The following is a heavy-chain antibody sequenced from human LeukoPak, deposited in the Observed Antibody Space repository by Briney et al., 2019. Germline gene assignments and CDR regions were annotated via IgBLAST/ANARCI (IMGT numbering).Heavy chain of an antibody. CDR1: GFTFSDSF. CDR3: ATSSWYRLAY. D-gene: IGHD6-13*01. V-gene: IGHV3-72*01. J-gene: IGHJ4*02. CDR2: SRNKADSYTA. Sequence: GGSLRLSCAASGFTFSDSFMFWVRQAPGKGLEWVGRSRNKADSYTAEYAASVKGRFTISRDESKNSLYLQISSLETEDAAVYYCATSSWYRLAYWGQGSLVTVSS.